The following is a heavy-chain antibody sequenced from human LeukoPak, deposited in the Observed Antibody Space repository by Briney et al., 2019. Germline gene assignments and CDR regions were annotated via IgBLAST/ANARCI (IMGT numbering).Heavy chain of an antibody. CDR2: INHSGST. V-gene: IGHV4-34*01. D-gene: IGHD1-26*01. CDR3: ASRARIVGARDY. J-gene: IGHJ4*02. CDR1: GGSFSGYY. Sequence: SETLSLTCAVYGGSFSGYYWSWIRQPPGKGLEWIGEINHSGSTNYNPSLKSRVTISVDTSKNQFSLKLSSVTAADTAVYYCASRARIVGARDYWGQGTLVTVSS.